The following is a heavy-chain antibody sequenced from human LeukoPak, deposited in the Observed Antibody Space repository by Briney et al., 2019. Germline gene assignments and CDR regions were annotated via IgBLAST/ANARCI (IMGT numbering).Heavy chain of an antibody. CDR2: ISPSGDST. CDR3: AKIPKGGYFDS. D-gene: IGHD2-2*01. J-gene: IGHJ4*02. Sequence: GGSLRLSCAASGFDFHDYMMHWVRQPPGKGLEWVSHISPSGDSTYYADSVKGRFTISRDSSKNTLSLQMNSLRAEDTAVYYCAKIPKGGYFDSWGQGTLVTVSS. V-gene: IGHV3-23*01. CDR1: GFDFHDYM.